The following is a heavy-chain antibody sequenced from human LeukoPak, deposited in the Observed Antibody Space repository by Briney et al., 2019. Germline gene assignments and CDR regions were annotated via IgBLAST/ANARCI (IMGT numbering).Heavy chain of an antibody. CDR2: INAGNGNT. D-gene: IGHD5-12*01. J-gene: IGHJ4*02. V-gene: IGHV1-3*01. CDR1: GYTFTSYA. CDR3: ARGPSRGYSGYDYSAPFDY. Sequence: GASVKVSCKASGYTFTSYAMHWVRQAPGQRLEWMGWINAGNGNTKYSQKFQGRVTITRDTSASTAYIELSSLRSEDTAVYYCARGPSRGYSGYDYSAPFDYWGQGTLVTVSS.